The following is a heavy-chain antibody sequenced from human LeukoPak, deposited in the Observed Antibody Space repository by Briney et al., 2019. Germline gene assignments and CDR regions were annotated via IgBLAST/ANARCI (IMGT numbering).Heavy chain of an antibody. D-gene: IGHD6-13*01. Sequence: ASVKVSCKASGGTFSSYAISWVRQAPGQGLEWMGGIIPIFGTANYAQKFQGRVTITADESTSTAYMELSSLRSEDTAVYYCARDPGHSSSWLLNGDWGQGTLVTVSS. CDR1: GGTFSSYA. CDR3: ARDPGHSSSWLLNGD. V-gene: IGHV1-69*13. CDR2: IIPIFGTA. J-gene: IGHJ4*02.